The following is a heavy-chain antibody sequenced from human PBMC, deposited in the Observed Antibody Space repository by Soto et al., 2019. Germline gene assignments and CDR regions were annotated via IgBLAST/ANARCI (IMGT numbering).Heavy chain of an antibody. Sequence: QVQLVQSGAEVKKPGASVKVSCKASGYTFTGYYMHWVRQAPGQGLEWMGWINPNSGGTNYAQKFQGWVTMTRDTSISTAYMELRSLRSDDTAVYYCARARVATIDGIDYWGQGTLVTVSS. CDR2: INPNSGGT. V-gene: IGHV1-2*04. CDR1: GYTFTGYY. J-gene: IGHJ4*02. D-gene: IGHD5-12*01. CDR3: ARARVATIDGIDY.